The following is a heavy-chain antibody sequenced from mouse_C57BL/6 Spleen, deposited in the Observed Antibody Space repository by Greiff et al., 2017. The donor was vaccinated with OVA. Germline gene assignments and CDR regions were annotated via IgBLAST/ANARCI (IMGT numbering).Heavy chain of an antibody. V-gene: IGHV1-55*01. CDR1: GYTFTSYW. CDR3: ARGGNYASYYDAMDY. CDR2: IYPGSGST. D-gene: IGHD2-1*01. Sequence: QVQLKQPGAELVKPGASVKMSCKASGYTFTSYWITWVKQRPGQGLEWIGDIYPGSGSTNYNEKFKSKATLTVDTSSSTAYLQLSSLTSEDSAVYCGARGGNYASYYDAMDYWGQGTAVTVSS. J-gene: IGHJ4*01.